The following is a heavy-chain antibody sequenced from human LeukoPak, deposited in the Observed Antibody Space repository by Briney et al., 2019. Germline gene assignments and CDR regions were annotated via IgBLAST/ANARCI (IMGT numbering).Heavy chain of an antibody. D-gene: IGHD2-21*01. J-gene: IGHJ3*02. Sequence: GEALKISCKGSGYTFTNYWIGWVRQLPGKGLECMGIIYPGDSDTRYSPSFQGQVTTSADKSISTAYLQWSSLKASDTAMYYCGRLVYLCAFDIWGQGTMVTVSS. CDR3: GRLVYLCAFDI. CDR1: GYTFTNYW. V-gene: IGHV5-51*01. CDR2: IYPGDSDT.